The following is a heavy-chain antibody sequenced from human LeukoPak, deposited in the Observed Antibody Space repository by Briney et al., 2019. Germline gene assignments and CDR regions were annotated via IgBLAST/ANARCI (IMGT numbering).Heavy chain of an antibody. V-gene: IGHV3-33*06. D-gene: IGHD5-18*01. CDR3: AKVPTSGYRYGLGH. CDR1: GFTFSSYG. J-gene: IGHJ4*02. Sequence: PGRSLRLSCAASGFTFSSYGMHWVRQAPGKGLEWVAVIWYDGSNKYYADSVKGRFTISRDNSKNTLYLQMNSLRAEDTAVYYCAKVPTSGYRYGLGHWGQGTLVTVSS. CDR2: IWYDGSNK.